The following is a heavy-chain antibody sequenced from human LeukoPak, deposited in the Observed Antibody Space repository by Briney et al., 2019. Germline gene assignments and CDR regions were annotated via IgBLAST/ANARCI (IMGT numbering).Heavy chain of an antibody. CDR2: ISSSSSTI. J-gene: IGHJ6*02. V-gene: IGHV3-48*01. Sequence: GGSLRLSCAASGFTFSSYSMNWVRQAPGKGLEWVSYISSSSSTIYYADSVKGRFTISRDNAKNSLYLQMNSLRAEDTAVYYCARDWGFYGDCPRMDVWGQGTTVTVSS. D-gene: IGHD4-17*01. CDR3: ARDWGFYGDCPRMDV. CDR1: GFTFSSYS.